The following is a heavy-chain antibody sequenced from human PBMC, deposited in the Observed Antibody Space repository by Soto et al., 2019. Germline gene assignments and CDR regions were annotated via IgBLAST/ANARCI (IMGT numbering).Heavy chain of an antibody. D-gene: IGHD3-10*01. CDR2: ILDTGTTV. CDR3: VKNSGWFNT. J-gene: IGHJ5*02. CDR1: GFPFSSTD. V-gene: IGHV3-23*01. Sequence: EFQVSESGGGWVQPGGSLRLSCAASGFPFSSTDMSWVRQAPGKGLEWVSTILDTGTTVFYADSVKGRFTVSRDNAHNSLSVQMNNLRADDTAVYYCVKNSGWFNTWGQGTQVVVSS.